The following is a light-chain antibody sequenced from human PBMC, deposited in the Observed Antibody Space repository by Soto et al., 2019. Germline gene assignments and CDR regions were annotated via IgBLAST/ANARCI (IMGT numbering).Light chain of an antibody. CDR2: AAA. CDR1: QGISSF. V-gene: IGKV1-8*01. CDR3: QQYLSYPYT. J-gene: IGKJ2*01. Sequence: AIRMTQSPSSISASTGDRVTITCRASQGISSFLAWYQQKTGKAPKLLIYAAATLQRGAPSRFSASGSGTDFTLTISRLQSEDFATYFCQQYLSYPYTFGQGTKLEI.